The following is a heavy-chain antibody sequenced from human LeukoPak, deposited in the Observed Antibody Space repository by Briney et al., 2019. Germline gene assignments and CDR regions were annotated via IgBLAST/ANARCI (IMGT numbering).Heavy chain of an antibody. CDR3: ARVRGDSDNYAFDI. V-gene: IGHV4-39*07. CDR2: IYYSGST. CDR1: GGSISSSSYY. Sequence: PSETLSLTCTVSGGSISSSSYYWGWIRQPPGKGLEWIGSIYYSGSTYYNPSLKSRVTISVDTSKNQFSLRLRSVTAADTAVYYCARVRGDSDNYAFDIWGQGTMVTVSS. D-gene: IGHD2-21*02. J-gene: IGHJ3*02.